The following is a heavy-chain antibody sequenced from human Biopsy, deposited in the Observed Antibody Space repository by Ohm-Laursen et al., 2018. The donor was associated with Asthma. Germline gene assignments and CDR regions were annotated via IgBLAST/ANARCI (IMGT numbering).Heavy chain of an antibody. CDR3: VRDGTDDAFDI. J-gene: IGHJ3*02. D-gene: IGHD1-1*01. Sequence: LSLTCASSGLSFSNFAIHWVRQAPGKGLKWVGVISKDASTQDYADSVKGRFTMARDNSKNTLDLQMNSLREEDTAVYYCVRDGTDDAFDIWGQGTVVSVSS. CDR1: GLSFSNFA. V-gene: IGHV3-30*01. CDR2: ISKDASTQ.